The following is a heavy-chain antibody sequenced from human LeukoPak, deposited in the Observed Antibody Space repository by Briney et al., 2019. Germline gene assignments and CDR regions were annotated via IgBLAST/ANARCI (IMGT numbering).Heavy chain of an antibody. Sequence: GGSLRLSCAASGFTFSSYWMSWVRQAPGKGLEWVANTKQDGSEKNYVDSVKGRFTISRDNAKNSLYLQMSSLRVEDTAVYYCARDEYKSSSIVFDYWGQGTLVTVSS. V-gene: IGHV3-7*01. CDR1: GFTFSSYW. CDR2: TKQDGSEK. D-gene: IGHD2/OR15-2a*01. J-gene: IGHJ4*02. CDR3: ARDEYKSSSIVFDY.